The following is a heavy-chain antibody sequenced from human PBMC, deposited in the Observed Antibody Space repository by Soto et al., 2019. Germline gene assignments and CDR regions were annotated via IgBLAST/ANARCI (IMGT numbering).Heavy chain of an antibody. CDR3: ARQGSHCSGGSCYSGWFDP. D-gene: IGHD2-15*01. Sequence: SETLSLTCTVSGGSISSSSYYWGWIRQPPGKGLEWIGSIYYSGSTYYNPSLKSRVTVSVDTSKNQFSLKLSSVTAADTAVYYCARQGSHCSGGSCYSGWFDPWGQGPLVTVSS. V-gene: IGHV4-39*01. CDR1: GGSISSSSYY. CDR2: IYYSGST. J-gene: IGHJ5*02.